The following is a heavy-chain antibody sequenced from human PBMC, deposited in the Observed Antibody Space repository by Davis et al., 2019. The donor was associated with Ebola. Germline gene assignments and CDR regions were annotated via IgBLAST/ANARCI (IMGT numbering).Heavy chain of an antibody. V-gene: IGHV1-3*01. CDR3: ARTFVGGWLFDY. Sequence: ASVKVSCKASGYTLTSYAMHWVRQAPGQRLEWMGLINVAKGNTKYSQKFQGRVTMTRDTSAGTAYMEMSSLTSEDTAVYYCARTFVGGWLFDYWGQGTLVTVSS. D-gene: IGHD1-26*01. CDR2: INVAKGNT. CDR1: GYTLTSYA. J-gene: IGHJ4*02.